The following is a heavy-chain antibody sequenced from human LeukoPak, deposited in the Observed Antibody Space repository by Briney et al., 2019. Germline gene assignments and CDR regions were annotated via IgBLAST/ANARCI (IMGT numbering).Heavy chain of an antibody. J-gene: IGHJ5*02. CDR2: IYYSGST. Sequence: SRTLSLTCTVSGGSISSGGYYWSWIRQHPGKGLEWIGYIYYSGSTYYNPSLKSRVTISVDTSKNQFSLKLSSVTAADTAVYYCARPKEITFGNPSWFDPWGQGTLVTVSS. D-gene: IGHD3-16*01. V-gene: IGHV4-31*03. CDR1: GGSISSGGYY. CDR3: ARPKEITFGNPSWFDP.